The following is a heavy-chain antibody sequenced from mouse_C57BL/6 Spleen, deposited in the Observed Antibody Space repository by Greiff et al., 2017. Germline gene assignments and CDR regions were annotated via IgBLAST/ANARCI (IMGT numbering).Heavy chain of an antibody. D-gene: IGHD2-5*01. CDR2: IRLKSDNYAT. CDR3: TYSNYGTWFAY. J-gene: IGHJ3*01. CDR1: GFTFSNYW. Sequence: DVKLQESGGGLVQPGGSMKLSCVASGFTFSNYWMNWVRQSQEKGLEWVAQIRLKSDNYATHYAGYVKGRFTISRADSKSSVYRQMNNLRAVYTGIYYCTYSNYGTWFAYWGQGTLVTVSA. V-gene: IGHV6-3*01.